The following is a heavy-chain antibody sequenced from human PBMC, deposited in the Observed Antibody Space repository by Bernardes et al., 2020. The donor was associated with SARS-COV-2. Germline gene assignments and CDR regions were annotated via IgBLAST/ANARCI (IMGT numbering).Heavy chain of an antibody. Sequence: SVKVSCKASGGTFSSYAISWVRQAPGQGLEWMGGIIPIFGTANYAQKFQGRVTITADESTSTAYMELSSLRSEDTAVYYCARTHWSNPSYYYYGMDVWGQGTTVTVSS. J-gene: IGHJ6*02. V-gene: IGHV1-69*13. CDR2: IIPIFGTA. CDR3: ARTHWSNPSYYYYGMDV. CDR1: GGTFSSYA. D-gene: IGHD2-8*02.